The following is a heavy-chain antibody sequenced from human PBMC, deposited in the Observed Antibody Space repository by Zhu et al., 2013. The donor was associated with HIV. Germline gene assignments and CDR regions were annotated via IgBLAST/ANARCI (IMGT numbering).Heavy chain of an antibody. CDR3: ATKYYDRAFDI. CDR2: INPNSGGT. D-gene: IGHD3-10*02. J-gene: IGHJ3*02. Sequence: QEQLVQSGAEVRTPGASVKVSCKASGYTFSDYYIHWVRQAPGQRLEWMGWINPNSGGTNYAQKFQGRVTMTRDTSISTPYMELSRLRSDDTAVYYCATKYYDRAFDIWGQGTMVTVSS. CDR1: GYTFSDYY. V-gene: IGHV1-2*02.